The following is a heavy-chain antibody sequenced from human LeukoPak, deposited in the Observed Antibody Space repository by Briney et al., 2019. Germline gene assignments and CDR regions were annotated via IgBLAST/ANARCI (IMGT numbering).Heavy chain of an antibody. Sequence: GGSLRLSCAASGFTFSDYYVSWIRQAPGKGLEWVSSISSSSSYIYYADSVKGRFTISRDNAKNSLYLQMNSLRAEDTAVYYCARDQKYCGGDCYSDQYNWFDPWGQGTLVTVSS. J-gene: IGHJ5*02. CDR2: ISSSSSYI. D-gene: IGHD2-21*01. CDR1: GFTFSDYY. CDR3: ARDQKYCGGDCYSDQYNWFDP. V-gene: IGHV3-11*06.